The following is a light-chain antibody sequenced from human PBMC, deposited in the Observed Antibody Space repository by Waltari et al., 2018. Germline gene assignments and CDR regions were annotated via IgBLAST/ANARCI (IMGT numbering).Light chain of an antibody. Sequence: DIVLTQSPVSLSVSPGEPASISCRSSQSLLLSNGYDRLDWYVQRPWQSPQLLIWLASYRASGVPVRFSGSGSGRDFTLSISRVEAEDVGVYYCMQTLQPPYMFGQGTTLQIK. V-gene: IGKV2-28*01. CDR3: MQTLQPPYM. CDR2: LAS. J-gene: IGKJ2*01. CDR1: QSLLLSNGYDR.